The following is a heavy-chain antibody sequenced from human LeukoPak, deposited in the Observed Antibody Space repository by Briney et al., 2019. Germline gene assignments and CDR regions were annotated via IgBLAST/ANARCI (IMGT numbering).Heavy chain of an antibody. CDR2: IYYSGST. V-gene: IGHV4-31*03. D-gene: IGHD6-13*01. Sequence: SQTLSLTCTISGGSISSGGYNWSWIRQHPGKDLEWIGYIYYSGSTYYNPSLKSRFTISVDTSKNQFSLKLSSVTAADTAVYYCARGPGIAAAATYWGQGTLVTVSS. CDR1: GGSISSGGYN. CDR3: ARGPGIAAAATY. J-gene: IGHJ4*02.